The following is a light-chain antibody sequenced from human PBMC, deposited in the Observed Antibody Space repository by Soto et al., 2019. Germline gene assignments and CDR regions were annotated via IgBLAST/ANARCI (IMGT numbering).Light chain of an antibody. CDR2: GAS. Sequence: VLAESPGTLSLSPGERATLSCRASQSVSSSYLAWYQQKPGQAPRPLIYGASSRAIGIPDRFSGSGSGTDFTLTISRLEPEDFAVYYCQQYGSSPWTFGQGTKVDIK. CDR3: QQYGSSPWT. CDR1: QSVSSSY. J-gene: IGKJ1*01. V-gene: IGKV3-20*01.